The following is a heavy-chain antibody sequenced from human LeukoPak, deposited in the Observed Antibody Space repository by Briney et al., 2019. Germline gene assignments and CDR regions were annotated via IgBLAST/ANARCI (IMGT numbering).Heavy chain of an antibody. CDR2: ISSSSSYI. D-gene: IGHD3-10*01. CDR3: ARDLDYGSGDPSVYYYYYGMDV. V-gene: IGHV3-21*01. J-gene: IGHJ6*02. CDR1: GFTFSSYS. Sequence: GGSLRLSCAASGFTFSSYSMNWARQAPGKGLEWVSSISSSSSYIYYADSVKGRFTISRDNAKNSLYLQMNSLRAEDTAVYYCARDLDYGSGDPSVYYYYYGMDVWGQGTTVTVSS.